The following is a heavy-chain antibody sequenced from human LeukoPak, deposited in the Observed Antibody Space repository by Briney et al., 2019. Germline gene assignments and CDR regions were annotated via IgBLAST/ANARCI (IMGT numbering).Heavy chain of an antibody. CDR2: INHSGST. CDR3: ARDPLVVVSPAGYDY. Sequence: PSETLSLTCAVYGGSFSGYYWSWIRQPPGKGLEWIGEINHSGSTNYNPSLKSRVNISVDTSKNQFSLKLSSVTAADMAVYYCARDPLVVVSPAGYDYWGQGTLVTVSS. V-gene: IGHV4-34*09. J-gene: IGHJ4*02. CDR1: GGSFSGYY. D-gene: IGHD3-22*01.